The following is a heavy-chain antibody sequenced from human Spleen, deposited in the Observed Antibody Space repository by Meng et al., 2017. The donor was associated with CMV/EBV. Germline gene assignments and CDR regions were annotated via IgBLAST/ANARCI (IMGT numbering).Heavy chain of an antibody. CDR2: ISAYSGKT. V-gene: IGHV1-18*01. Sequence: ASVKVSCKASGYTFTSYGFNWVRQAPGQGLEWMGWISAYSGKTNYAQNVQDRVSLTTDPSTSTAYMELRSLRSDDTAVYYCARDYTYYYGSGSLYYFDYWGQGTLVTVSS. CDR3: ARDYTYYYGSGSLYYFDY. CDR1: GYTFTSYG. D-gene: IGHD3-10*01. J-gene: IGHJ4*02.